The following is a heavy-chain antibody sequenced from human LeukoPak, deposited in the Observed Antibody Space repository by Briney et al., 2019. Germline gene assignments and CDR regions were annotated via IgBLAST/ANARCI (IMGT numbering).Heavy chain of an antibody. CDR3: ASANGLGY. J-gene: IGHJ4*02. CDR2: ISSSSSYI. D-gene: IGHD2-8*01. V-gene: IGHV3-21*01. CDR1: GFTFSSYS. Sequence: KAGGSLRLSCAASGFTFSSYSMNWVRQAPGKGLEWVSSISSSSSYIYYADSVKGRFTISRDNAKNSLYLQVNSLRAEDTAVYYCASANGLGYWGQGTLVTVSS.